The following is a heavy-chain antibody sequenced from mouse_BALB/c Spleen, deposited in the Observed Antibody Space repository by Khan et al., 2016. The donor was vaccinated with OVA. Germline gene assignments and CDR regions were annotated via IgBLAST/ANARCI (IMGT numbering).Heavy chain of an antibody. J-gene: IGHJ3*01. V-gene: IGHV1-5*01. CDR3: TRGGYWFAY. D-gene: IGHD3-1*01. Sequence: EVQLQESGTVLARPGASVEMSCKASGYIFTSYWIHWVKQRPGQGLEWLGSIYPGNSDTNYNQRFKGKAKLTAVTSTSTAYMELSSLTNEDSAVYYYTRGGYWFAYWGQGTLVTVSA. CDR1: GYIFTSYW. CDR2: IYPGNSDT.